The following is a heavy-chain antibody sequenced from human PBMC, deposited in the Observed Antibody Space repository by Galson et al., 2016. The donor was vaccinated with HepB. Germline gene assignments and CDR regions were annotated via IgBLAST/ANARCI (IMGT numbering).Heavy chain of an antibody. J-gene: IGHJ2*01. D-gene: IGHD3-9*01. CDR1: GFTFSDYG. CDR2: IWYDGSNK. CDR3: ARVQRYFDRGFFDL. Sequence: SLRLSCAASGFTFSDYGMHWVRQAPGKVLEWVALIWYDGSNKYYADSVKGRFTISRDNSKNTLYLQMNSLRAEDTAVYYCARVQRYFDRGFFDLWGRGTLVTVSS. V-gene: IGHV3-33*01.